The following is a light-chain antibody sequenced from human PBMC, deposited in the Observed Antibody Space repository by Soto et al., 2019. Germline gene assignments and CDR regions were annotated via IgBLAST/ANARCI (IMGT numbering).Light chain of an antibody. CDR3: QSYDGSLSGSV. J-gene: IGLJ3*02. Sequence: QSVLTQPPSVSGAPGQRVTISCTGSNSNIGAGYDVHWYQQLPGTAPKLLIYVNSNRPSGVPDRFSGSKSGTSASLAITGLQADDEADYYCQSYDGSLSGSVFGGGTQLTVL. V-gene: IGLV1-40*01. CDR1: NSNIGAGYD. CDR2: VNS.